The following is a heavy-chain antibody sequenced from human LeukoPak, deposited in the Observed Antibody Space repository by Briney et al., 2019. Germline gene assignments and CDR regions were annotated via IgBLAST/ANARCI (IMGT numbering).Heavy chain of an antibody. J-gene: IGHJ5*02. V-gene: IGHV4-34*01. D-gene: IGHD5-12*01. CDR3: ASGYDSVGWFGP. CDR1: GGSFSGYY. Sequence: PSETLSLTCAVYGGSFSGYYWSWIRQPPGKGLEWIGEINHSGSTNYNPSLKSRVTISVDTSKNQFSLRLTSVTAADTAVYYCASGYDSVGWFGPWGQGSLVTVSS. CDR2: INHSGST.